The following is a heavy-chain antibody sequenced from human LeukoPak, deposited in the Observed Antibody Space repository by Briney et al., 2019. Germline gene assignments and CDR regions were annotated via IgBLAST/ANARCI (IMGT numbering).Heavy chain of an antibody. CDR3: ARGHMIVVVSWFDP. CDR2: IYYSGST. Sequence: PSQTLSLTCTVSGGSISSDDHYWSWIRQPPGKGLEWIGNIYYSGSTYYNPSLKSRVAISVDTSKNQFSLKLSSVTAADTAVYYCARGHMIVVVSWFDPWGQGTLVTVSS. D-gene: IGHD3-22*01. J-gene: IGHJ5*02. CDR1: GGSISSDDHY. V-gene: IGHV4-30-4*01.